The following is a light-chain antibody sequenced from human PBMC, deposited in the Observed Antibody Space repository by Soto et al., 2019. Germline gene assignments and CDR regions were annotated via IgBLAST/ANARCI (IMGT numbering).Light chain of an antibody. Sequence: DIQMTQSPSSLSASVGDRVTITCRASQRINSFLNWYQQKPGKAPKLLIYKASTLKSGVPSRFSGSGSGTEFTLTISSLQPDDFATYYCQHYNSYSEAFGQGTKVDIK. V-gene: IGKV1-5*03. J-gene: IGKJ1*01. CDR2: KAS. CDR1: QRINSF. CDR3: QHYNSYSEA.